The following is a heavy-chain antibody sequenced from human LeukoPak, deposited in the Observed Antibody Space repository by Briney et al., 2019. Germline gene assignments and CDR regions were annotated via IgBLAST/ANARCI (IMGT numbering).Heavy chain of an antibody. D-gene: IGHD3-9*01. Sequence: GSLRLSCAASGFTFSSYSMNWVRQAPGKGLEWIGNIYFSGSTYYKQSLKSRVTISVDTSKNQFSLKLRSVTAADTAVYYCARELDILTVVYAFDIWGQGTMVTVSS. CDR2: IYFSGST. CDR3: ARELDILTVVYAFDI. J-gene: IGHJ3*02. CDR1: GFTFSSYS. V-gene: IGHV4-59*12.